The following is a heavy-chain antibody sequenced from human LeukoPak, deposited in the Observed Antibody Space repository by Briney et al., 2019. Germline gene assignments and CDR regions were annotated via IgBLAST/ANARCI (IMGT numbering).Heavy chain of an antibody. Sequence: GGSLRLSCAASGFTFSSYAMSWVRQAPGKGLEWVSAISGSGGSTYYADSVKGRFTISRDNSKNTLYLQMSSLRAEDTAVYYCARDLSVGSKPDLGFDYWGQGTLVTVSS. CDR3: ARDLSVGSKPDLGFDY. J-gene: IGHJ4*02. D-gene: IGHD1-26*01. V-gene: IGHV3-23*01. CDR1: GFTFSSYA. CDR2: ISGSGGST.